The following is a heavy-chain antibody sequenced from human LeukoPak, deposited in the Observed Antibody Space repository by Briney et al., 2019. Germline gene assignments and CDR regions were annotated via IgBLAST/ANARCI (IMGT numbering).Heavy chain of an antibody. D-gene: IGHD3-10*01. CDR3: ARVGLPYYYSSGSLYYFDY. CDR2: ISAYNGNT. CDR1: GYTFTSYG. V-gene: IGHV1-18*01. J-gene: IGHJ4*02. Sequence: GASVKVSCKASGYTFTSYGISWVRQAPGQGLEWMGWISAYNGNTNYAQKLQGRVTMTTDTSTSTAYMELRSLRSDDTAVYYCARVGLPYYYSSGSLYYFDYWGQGTLVTVSS.